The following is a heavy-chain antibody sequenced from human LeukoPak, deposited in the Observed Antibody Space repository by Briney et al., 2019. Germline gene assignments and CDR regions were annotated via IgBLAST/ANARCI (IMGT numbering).Heavy chain of an antibody. CDR2: ISGSNGRT. Sequence: GGSLRLSCAASGFTLSTYSMSWVRQAPGSGLEWVPSISGSNGRTYYADSVKGRFTISRDNSKNTLYLQMSSLRAEDTAVYYATVSCSGGSCYLPDYWGQGTLVTVSS. J-gene: IGHJ4*02. CDR3: TVSCSGGSCYLPDY. CDR1: GFTLSTYS. V-gene: IGHV3-23*01. D-gene: IGHD2-15*01.